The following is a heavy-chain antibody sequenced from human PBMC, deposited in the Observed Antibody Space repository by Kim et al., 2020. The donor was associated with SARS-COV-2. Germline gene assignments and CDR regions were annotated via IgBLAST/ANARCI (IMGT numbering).Heavy chain of an antibody. CDR3: ARDVGMDV. J-gene: IGHJ6*02. V-gene: IGHV4-59*01. Sequence: RGSTTNNPSRKSRVTMSVDTSKNEFSLRLTSVTAADTAIYYCARDVGMDVWGQGTTVTVSS. CDR2: RGST.